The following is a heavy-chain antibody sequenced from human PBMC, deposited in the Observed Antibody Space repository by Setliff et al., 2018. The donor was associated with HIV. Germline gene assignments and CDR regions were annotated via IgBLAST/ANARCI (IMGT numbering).Heavy chain of an antibody. CDR2: ISGYNGNT. V-gene: IGHV1-18*01. D-gene: IGHD3-10*01. Sequence: GASVKVSCKASGYTFTSYGISWVRRAPGQGLEWMGWISGYNGNTNYAQKLQGRVTMTTDTSTKTAYMEVRSLRSDDTAVYYCARKVGITTYYYSSGSIKGALDVWGQGTKVTVSS. CDR3: ARKVGITTYYYSSGSIKGALDV. CDR1: GYTFTSYG. J-gene: IGHJ6*02.